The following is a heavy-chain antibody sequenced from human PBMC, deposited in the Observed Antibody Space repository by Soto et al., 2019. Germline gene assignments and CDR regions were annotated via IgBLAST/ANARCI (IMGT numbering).Heavy chain of an antibody. CDR2: ISGSGGCP. CDR1: GCTYSSCA. J-gene: IGHJ3*02. CDR3: AKLIAARPEGAFGI. V-gene: IGHV3-23*01. D-gene: IGHD6-6*01. Sequence: GGSLRLSCAASGCTYSSCAMSWVRQAPGKGLVWVSAISGSGGCPYYVDSVKGRFSLSRDNSKNTLYRRMNSLRAEHTAVYYCAKLIAARPEGAFGIWGQGTRDTDSS.